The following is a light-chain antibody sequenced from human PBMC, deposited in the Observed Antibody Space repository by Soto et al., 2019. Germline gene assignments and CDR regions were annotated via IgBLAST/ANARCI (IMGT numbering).Light chain of an antibody. J-gene: IGKJ4*01. Sequence: EIVLTQSPGTLSLSPGERATLSCRASQSVSSSYLAWYQQKPGQAPRLLIYGASSRATGIPDRFSGSGSGTDFTLTISRLEPEDFAVYYCQQYGSSCSLTFGGGTKV. CDR1: QSVSSSY. CDR3: QQYGSSCSLT. CDR2: GAS. V-gene: IGKV3-20*01.